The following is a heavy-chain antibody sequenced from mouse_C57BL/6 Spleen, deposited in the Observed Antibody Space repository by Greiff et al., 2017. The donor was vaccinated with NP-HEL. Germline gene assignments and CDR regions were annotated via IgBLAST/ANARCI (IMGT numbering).Heavy chain of an antibody. D-gene: IGHD3-2*02. J-gene: IGHJ3*01. Sequence: VQLQQSGPELVKPGASVKISCKASGYTFTDYYMNWVKQSHGKSLEWIGDINPNNGGTSYNQKFKGKATLTVDKSSSTAYMELRSLTSEYSAVYYCARGGQLRLFWFAYWGQGTLVTVSA. CDR3: ARGGQLRLFWFAY. CDR2: INPNNGGT. CDR1: GYTFTDYY. V-gene: IGHV1-26*01.